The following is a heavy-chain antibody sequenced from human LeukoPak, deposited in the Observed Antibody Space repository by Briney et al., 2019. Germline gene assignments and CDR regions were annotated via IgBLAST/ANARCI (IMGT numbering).Heavy chain of an antibody. V-gene: IGHV3-7*01. CDR2: IKQDGSEK. CDR1: GFTFSNYW. CDR3: ARDDYGGTAY. Sequence: GGSLRLSCAASGFTFSNYWMSWVRQAPGKGLEWVANIKQDGSEKYYVDSVRGRFTISRDNARNSLYLQMNSLRADDMAVYYCARDDYGGTAYWGQGTLVTVSS. J-gene: IGHJ4*02. D-gene: IGHD4/OR15-4a*01.